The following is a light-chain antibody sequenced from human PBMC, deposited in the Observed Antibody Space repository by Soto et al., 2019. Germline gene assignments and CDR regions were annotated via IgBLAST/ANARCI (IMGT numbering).Light chain of an antibody. CDR1: QSVSSN. CDR3: QQYNNWPPFT. CDR2: GAS. V-gene: IGKV3-15*01. Sequence: EIVMTQSPATLSVSPGERATLSCRASQSVSSNLAWYQQKPGQGPRLLIYGASTRATGIPARFSGSGSGTEFTLTISSLQSEDFAVYYCQQYNNWPPFTFGHGTKVEIK. J-gene: IGKJ1*01.